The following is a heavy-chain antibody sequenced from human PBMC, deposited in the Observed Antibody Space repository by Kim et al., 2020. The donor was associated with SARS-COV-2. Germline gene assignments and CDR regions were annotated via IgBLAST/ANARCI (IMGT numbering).Heavy chain of an antibody. D-gene: IGHD6-19*01. V-gene: IGHV4-34*01. CDR2: INHSGST. CDR1: GGSFSGYY. J-gene: IGHJ4*02. Sequence: SETLSLTCAVYGGSFSGYYWSWIRQPPGKGLEWIGEINHSGSTNYNPSLKSRVTISVDTSKNQFSLKLSSVTAADTAVYYCAREDSSGWSENFDYWGQGTLVTVSS. CDR3: AREDSSGWSENFDY.